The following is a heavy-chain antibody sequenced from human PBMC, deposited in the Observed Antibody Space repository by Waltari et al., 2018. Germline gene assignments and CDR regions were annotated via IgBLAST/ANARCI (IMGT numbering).Heavy chain of an antibody. CDR2: IKSKTDVGTT. CDR3: TTDGKSGSYFDAFDI. V-gene: IGHV3-15*01. D-gene: IGHD1-26*01. CDR1: GFTFSNAW. J-gene: IGHJ3*02. Sequence: EVQLVESGGGLVKPGGSLRLSCAASGFTFSNAWMSWVRQAPGKGLEWVGRIKSKTDVGTTDYAATVKSRFTNSRDNSKNTLYLHMNSLKTEDTDVYYCTTDGKSGSYFDAFDIWGQGTMVTVSS.